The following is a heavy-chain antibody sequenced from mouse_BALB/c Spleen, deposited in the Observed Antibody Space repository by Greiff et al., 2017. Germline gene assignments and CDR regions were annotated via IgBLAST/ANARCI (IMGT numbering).Heavy chain of an antibody. CDR1: GFNFNDYY. D-gene: IGHD2-10*01. CDR3: NAGLPHFDY. CDR2: IAPENGDT. Sequence: EVQLQQSGAELVRSGASVKLSCTASGFNFNDYYMHWVEQTPEQGLEWIGWIAPENGDTEYAPKFQGKATMTADTSSNTAYLQLSSLTSEDTAVYYCNAGLPHFDYWGQGTTLTVSS. J-gene: IGHJ2*01. V-gene: IGHV14-4*02.